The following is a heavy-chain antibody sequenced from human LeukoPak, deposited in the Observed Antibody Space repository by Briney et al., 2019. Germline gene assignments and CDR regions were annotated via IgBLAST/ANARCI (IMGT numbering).Heavy chain of an antibody. D-gene: IGHD6-13*01. CDR2: IYTSGST. V-gene: IGHV4-61*02. J-gene: IGHJ6*03. CDR1: GGPISSGSYY. CDR3: ARDLAAAGIKYYYYYMDV. Sequence: SETLSLTCTVSGGPISSGSYYWSWIRQPAGKGLEWIGRIYTSGSTNYNPSLKSRVTISVDTSKNQFSLKLSSVTAADTAVYYCARDLAAAGIKYYYYYMDVWGKGTTVTISS.